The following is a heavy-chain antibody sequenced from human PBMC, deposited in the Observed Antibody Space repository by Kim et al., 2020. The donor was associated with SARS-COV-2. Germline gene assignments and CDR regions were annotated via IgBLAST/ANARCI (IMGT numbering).Heavy chain of an antibody. CDR3: ASPAALRNVDDFDV. Sequence: GESLKISCKGAGYTFTNYWIGWVRQMPGKGLEWMGIIYPGDSDTRYSPSFQGQVTISADKSLRIAYLEWSSLKASDTAIYYCASPAALRNVDDFDVWGQG. CDR1: GYTFTNYW. D-gene: IGHD1-1*01. J-gene: IGHJ3*01. CDR2: IYPGDSDT. V-gene: IGHV5-51*01.